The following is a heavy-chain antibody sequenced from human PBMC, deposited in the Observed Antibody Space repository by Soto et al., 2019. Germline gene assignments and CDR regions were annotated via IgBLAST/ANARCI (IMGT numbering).Heavy chain of an antibody. CDR2: IYFSGIT. J-gene: IGHJ4*02. CDR1: GASIHSGGYF. D-gene: IGHD5-18*01. V-gene: IGHV4-39*01. CDR3: ARQPYGAYRYFFDY. Sequence: SETLSLTCSVSGASIHSGGYFWSWIRQSPGKGPEWIGVIYFSGITSYNXXXXXXXXXXXXXXXXQFSLDLGSVTAADTAMYYCARQPYGAYRYFFDYWGQGTPVTVSS.